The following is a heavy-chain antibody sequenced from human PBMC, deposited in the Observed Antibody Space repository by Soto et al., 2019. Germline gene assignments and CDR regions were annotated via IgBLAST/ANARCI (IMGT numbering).Heavy chain of an antibody. Sequence: PSETLSLTCAVSGSSISSGYYWGWIRQSPGKGLEWIGSVYHTGTTYYNPSFQSRVTVSINTSNNQFSLKLRSVTAADAAVYYCARGSGGHSGWGHWSDAWGQGTLVTVSS. CDR3: ARGSGGHSGWGHWSDA. V-gene: IGHV4-38-2*01. J-gene: IGHJ5*02. D-gene: IGHD2-21*02. CDR2: VYHTGTT. CDR1: GSSISSGYY.